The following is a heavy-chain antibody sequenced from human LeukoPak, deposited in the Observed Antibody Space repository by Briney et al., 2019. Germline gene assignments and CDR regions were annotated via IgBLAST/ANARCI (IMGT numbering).Heavy chain of an antibody. D-gene: IGHD2-21*01. CDR3: VKNCGGDCPVPDAFDI. Sequence: ASVKVSCKASGYILTGDYMQWVGQAPGQGREGMGWINPNSGGTKYEQKFKGRDTMTRDTSINTPYMELSRLRSDDTAVYYCVKNCGGDCPVPDAFDIWGQGTMVTVSS. V-gene: IGHV1-2*02. J-gene: IGHJ3*02. CDR1: GYILTGDY. CDR2: INPNSGGT.